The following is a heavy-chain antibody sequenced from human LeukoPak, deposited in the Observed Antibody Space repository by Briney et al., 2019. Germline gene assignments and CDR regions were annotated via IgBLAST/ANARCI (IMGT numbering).Heavy chain of an antibody. Sequence: GGSLRLSCAASGFSFISYGMHWVRQAPGKGLEWVGVISDDGRRKDYADSVKGRFTISRDNSKNTLYLQMNSLRAEDTAVYYCAKDVVVVPAAMAEWGYFDYWGQGTLVTVSS. V-gene: IGHV3-30*18. CDR3: AKDVVVVPAAMAEWGYFDY. CDR1: GFSFISYG. CDR2: ISDDGRRK. D-gene: IGHD2-2*01. J-gene: IGHJ4*02.